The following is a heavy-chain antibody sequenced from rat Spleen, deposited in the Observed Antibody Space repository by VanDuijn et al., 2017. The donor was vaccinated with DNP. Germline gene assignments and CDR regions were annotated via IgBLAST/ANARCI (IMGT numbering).Heavy chain of an antibody. J-gene: IGHJ2*01. D-gene: IGHD4-3*01. CDR3: VRWNSGHFDY. V-gene: IGHV5-22*01. CDR1: GFTFSAYY. Sequence: EVQLVESGGGLVQPGRSLKLSCAAPGFTFSAYYMAWVRQAPAKGLEWVAYIGSAAYAPYHGDSVKGRFTISRDNAKSTLYLQMNSLRSEDMATYYCVRWNSGHFDYWGQGVMVTVSS. CDR2: IGSAAYAP.